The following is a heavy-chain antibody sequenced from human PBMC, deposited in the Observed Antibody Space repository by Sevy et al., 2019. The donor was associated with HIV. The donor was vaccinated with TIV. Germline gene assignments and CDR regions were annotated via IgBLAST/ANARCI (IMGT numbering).Heavy chain of an antibody. J-gene: IGHJ6*02. CDR2: ISYDGSNK. V-gene: IGHV3-30*18. D-gene: IGHD5-12*01. CDR1: GFTFSSYG. CDR3: AKDRRDGYNVRYYGMDV. Sequence: GGSLRLSCAASGFTFSSYGMHWVRQAPGKGLEWVAVISYDGSNKYYADSVKGRFTISRDNSKNTLYLQMNSLRAEDTAVYYCAKDRRDGYNVRYYGMDVRGQGTTVTVSS.